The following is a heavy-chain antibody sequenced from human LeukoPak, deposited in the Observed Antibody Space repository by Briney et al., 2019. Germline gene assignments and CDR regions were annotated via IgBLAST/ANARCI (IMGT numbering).Heavy chain of an antibody. CDR1: GFTFSSYS. CDR2: ISGSGGNT. J-gene: IGHJ5*02. V-gene: IGHV3-23*01. Sequence: GGSLRLSCAASGFTFSSYSMTWVRPAPGKGLEWVSVISGSGGNTVYADSVKGRFTISRDNSKNTLYLQMNSLRAEDTAVYYCAKPSVSGTGRSWFDAWGQGTLVTVSS. D-gene: IGHD6-19*01. CDR3: AKPSVSGTGRSWFDA.